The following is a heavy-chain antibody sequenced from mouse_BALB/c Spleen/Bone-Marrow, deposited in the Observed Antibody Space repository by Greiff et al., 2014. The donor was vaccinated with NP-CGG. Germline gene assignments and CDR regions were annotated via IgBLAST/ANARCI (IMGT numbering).Heavy chain of an antibody. Sequence: QVQLQHPGPELVRPGVSVKISCKGSGYTFTDYAMHWVKQSHAKSLEWIGVISTYSGNTNYNQKFKGKATMTVDKSSSTAYMELARLTSEDSAIYYCARSGYGYDWFAYWGQGTLVTVSA. CDR1: GYTFTDYA. D-gene: IGHD2-2*01. CDR3: ARSGYGYDWFAY. CDR2: ISTYSGNT. V-gene: IGHV1-67*01. J-gene: IGHJ3*01.